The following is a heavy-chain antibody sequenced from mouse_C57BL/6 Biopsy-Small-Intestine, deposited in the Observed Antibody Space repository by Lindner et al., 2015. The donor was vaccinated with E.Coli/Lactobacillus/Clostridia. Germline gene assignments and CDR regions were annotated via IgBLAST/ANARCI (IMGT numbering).Heavy chain of an antibody. Sequence: VQLQESGAELAKPGASVKMSCKASGYTFTSYWMHWVKQGPGQGLEWIGYINPSSGYTEYNQKFKDKATLTADKSSSTAYMQLSSLTSEDSAVYYCARRNYSNLAWFAYWGQGTLVTVSA. CDR1: GYTFTSYW. J-gene: IGHJ3*01. CDR2: INPSSGYT. D-gene: IGHD2-5*01. V-gene: IGHV1-7*01. CDR3: ARRNYSNLAWFAY.